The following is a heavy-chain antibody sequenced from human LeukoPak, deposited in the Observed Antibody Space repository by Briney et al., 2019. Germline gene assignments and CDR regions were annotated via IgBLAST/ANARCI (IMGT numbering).Heavy chain of an antibody. D-gene: IGHD1-1*01. CDR2: ISYDGSNE. J-gene: IGHJ6*03. CDR3: AGGGTQYYYYMDV. CDR1: GFTFSSYA. Sequence: PGGSLRLSCAASGFTFSSYAMHWVRQAPGKGLEWVAVISYDGSNEYYADSLKGRFTISGDNSKNTLYLQMNSLRAEDTAVYYCAGGGTQYYYYMDVWGKGTTVTVSS. V-gene: IGHV3-30*04.